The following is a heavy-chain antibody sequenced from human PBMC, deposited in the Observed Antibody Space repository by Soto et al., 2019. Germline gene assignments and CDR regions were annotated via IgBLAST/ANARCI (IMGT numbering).Heavy chain of an antibody. J-gene: IGHJ4*02. V-gene: IGHV3-74*03. CDR1: GFPFSSYW. CDR3: ARVETCSSTSCYSVFDY. CDR2: INSDGSST. D-gene: IGHD2-2*01. Sequence: EVQLVESGGGLVQPGGSLRLSCAASGFPFSSYWIHWVRQPPGKGLVWVSRINSDGSSTTYADSVKARFTISRDNAKNTLYLQMNSLRAEDTAVYYCARVETCSSTSCYSVFDYWGQGTLVTVSS.